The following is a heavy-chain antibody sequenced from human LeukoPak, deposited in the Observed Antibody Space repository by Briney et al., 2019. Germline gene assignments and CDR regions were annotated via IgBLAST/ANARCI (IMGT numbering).Heavy chain of an antibody. CDR2: ISSSGSTI. Sequence: GGSLRLSCAASGFTFSGYYMSWIRQAPGKGLEWVSYISSSGSTIYYADSVKGRFTISRDNAKSSLYLQMNSLRAEDTAVYYCARSIIAAALPNYFDYWGQGTLVTVSS. V-gene: IGHV3-11*01. J-gene: IGHJ4*02. D-gene: IGHD6-13*01. CDR3: ARSIIAAALPNYFDY. CDR1: GFTFSGYY.